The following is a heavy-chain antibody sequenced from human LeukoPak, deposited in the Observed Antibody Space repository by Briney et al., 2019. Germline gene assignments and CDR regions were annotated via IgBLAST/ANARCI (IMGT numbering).Heavy chain of an antibody. D-gene: IGHD3-10*01. J-gene: IGHJ6*02. CDR2: IYYSGST. CDR1: GGSISSGDYY. CDR3: ARDGPVLLWFGELYYGMGV. V-gene: IGHV4-30-4*01. Sequence: SQTLSLTCTVSGGSISSGDYYWSWIRQPPRKGLEWIGYIYYSGSTYYNPSLKSRVTISVDTSKNQFSLKLSSVTAADTAVYYCARDGPVLLWFGELYYGMGVWGQGTTVTVSS.